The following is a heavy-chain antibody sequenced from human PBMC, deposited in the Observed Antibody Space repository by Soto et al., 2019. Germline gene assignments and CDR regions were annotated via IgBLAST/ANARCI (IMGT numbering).Heavy chain of an antibody. CDR1: GYSIGTYNW. V-gene: IGHV4-28*03. CDR2: IYYTGTT. D-gene: IGHD1-1*01. CDR3: ATASRLNSGHLEH. J-gene: IGHJ4*03. Sequence: PSETLSLTCTVPGYSIGTYNWWGWIRQPPGKGLGWIGFIYYTGTTYYNLSLKNRVTMSADTARDQFSLNMASMTAADTAVYYCATASRLNSGHLEHWGHRILV.